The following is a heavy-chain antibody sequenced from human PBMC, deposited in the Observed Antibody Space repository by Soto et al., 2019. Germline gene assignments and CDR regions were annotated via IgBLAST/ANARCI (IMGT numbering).Heavy chain of an antibody. CDR1: GFTFSSST. CDR2: ISERSGNT. CDR3: AKPTQWLVIGQFDY. Sequence: GSLRLSCAASGFTFSSSTMTWVRQAPGKGLEWVSTISERSGNTYYADSVKGRFSISRDNSKNTLYLEMNSLRAEDTAVYYCAKPTQWLVIGQFDYWGQGT. D-gene: IGHD6-19*01. V-gene: IGHV3-23*01. J-gene: IGHJ4*02.